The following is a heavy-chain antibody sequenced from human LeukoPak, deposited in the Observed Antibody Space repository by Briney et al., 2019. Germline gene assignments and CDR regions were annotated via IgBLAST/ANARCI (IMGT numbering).Heavy chain of an antibody. J-gene: IGHJ4*02. V-gene: IGHV3-48*04. CDR2: ISGRTSTI. Sequence: GGSLRLSCVASGFTFSQYSMNWVRQAPGKGLEWLAYISGRTSTIYYADSVRGRFTISRDNAKNSLYLQMNSLRAEDTAVYYCARVGSGWDYGYWGQGTLVTVSS. CDR1: GFTFSQYS. D-gene: IGHD6-19*01. CDR3: ARVGSGWDYGY.